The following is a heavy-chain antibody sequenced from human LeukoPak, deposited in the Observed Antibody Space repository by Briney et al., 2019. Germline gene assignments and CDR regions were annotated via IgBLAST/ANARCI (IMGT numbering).Heavy chain of an antibody. J-gene: IGHJ4*02. Sequence: GGSLRLSCAASGFTFSSYAMHWVRQAPGKGLEWVAVISYDGSNKFYADSVRGRFTISRDNSKNTLYLQMNSLRAEDTAVHYCARVTFGDGYFDYWGQGTLVTVSS. D-gene: IGHD3-16*01. CDR3: ARVTFGDGYFDY. CDR2: ISYDGSNK. CDR1: GFTFSSYA. V-gene: IGHV3-30-3*01.